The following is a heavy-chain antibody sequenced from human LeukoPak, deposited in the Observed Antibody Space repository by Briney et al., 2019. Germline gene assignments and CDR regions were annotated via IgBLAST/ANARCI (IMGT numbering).Heavy chain of an antibody. CDR3: ARGLRFLEWSSGLDV. J-gene: IGHJ6*04. Sequence: SVKVSCKATGGTFSSYAISWVRQAPGQGLEWMGGIIPIFGTANYAQKFQGRVTITADESTSTAYMELSSLRSEDTAVYYCARGLRFLEWSSGLDVWGKGTTVTVSS. V-gene: IGHV1-69*13. D-gene: IGHD3-3*01. CDR1: GGTFSSYA. CDR2: IIPIFGTA.